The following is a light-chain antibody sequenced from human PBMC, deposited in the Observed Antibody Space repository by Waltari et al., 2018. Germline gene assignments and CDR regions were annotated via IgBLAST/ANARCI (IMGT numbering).Light chain of an antibody. V-gene: IGKV1-5*03. J-gene: IGKJ1*01. Sequence: DIQMTQSPSTLSASVGDRVTVTCRASQSISSHLAWYQQKPGKAPKLLIYKASSLESGVPSRFSGSGSGTEFTLTISSLQPDDFATYYCQQYNSYPWTFGQGTKVEIK. CDR1: QSISSH. CDR2: KAS. CDR3: QQYNSYPWT.